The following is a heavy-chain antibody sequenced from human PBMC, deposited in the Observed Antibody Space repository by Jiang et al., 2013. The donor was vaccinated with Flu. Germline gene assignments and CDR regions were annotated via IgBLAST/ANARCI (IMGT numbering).Heavy chain of an antibody. D-gene: IGHD2-15*01. J-gene: IGHJ4*02. Sequence: LVEVWGGVVQPGRSLRLSCAASGFTFSSYGMHWVRQAPGKGLEWVAVISYDGSNKYYADSVKGRFTISRDNSKNTLYLQMNSLRAEDTAVYYCAKDVSGIEDYFDYWGQGTLVTVSS. V-gene: IGHV3-30*18. CDR3: AKDVSGIEDYFDY. CDR1: GFTFSSYG. CDR2: ISYDGSNK.